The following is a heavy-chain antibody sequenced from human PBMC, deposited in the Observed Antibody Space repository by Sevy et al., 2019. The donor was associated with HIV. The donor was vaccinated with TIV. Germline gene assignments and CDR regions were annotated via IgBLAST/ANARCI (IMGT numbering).Heavy chain of an antibody. D-gene: IGHD2-15*01. CDR3: ARWIPAVGGYFDY. CDR1: GYSISSDYY. V-gene: IGHV4-38-2*01. J-gene: IGHJ4*02. Sequence: SETLSLTCGVSGYSISSDYYWGWIRQPPGKGLEWIATIYRSGNSYYNPSLNTRVTISVDTSNNQFSLKLSSVTAADRAVYYCARWIPAVGGYFDYWGQGTLVTVSS. CDR2: IYRSGNS.